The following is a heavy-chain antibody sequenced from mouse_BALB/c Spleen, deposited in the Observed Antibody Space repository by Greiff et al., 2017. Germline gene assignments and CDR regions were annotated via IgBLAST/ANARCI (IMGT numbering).Heavy chain of an antibody. Sequence: EVQLVESGGGLVKPGGSLKLSCAASGFTFSDYYMYWVRQTPEKRLEWVATISDGGSYTYYPDSVKGRFTISRDNAKNNLYLQMSSLKSEDTAMYYCARDGGDGYPFAYWGQGTLVTVSA. D-gene: IGHD2-3*01. CDR3: ARDGGDGYPFAY. V-gene: IGHV5-4*02. CDR1: GFTFSDYY. J-gene: IGHJ3*01. CDR2: ISDGGSYT.